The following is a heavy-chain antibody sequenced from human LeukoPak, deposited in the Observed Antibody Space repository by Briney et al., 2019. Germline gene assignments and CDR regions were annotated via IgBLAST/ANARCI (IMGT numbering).Heavy chain of an antibody. CDR2: IYYSGST. V-gene: IGHV4-59*01. CDR3: AREKTEDIVATIGWIDP. CDR1: GGSISSYY. Sequence: KPSEPLSLTCTVSGGSISSYYWSWIRQPPGKGLEWIGYIYYSGSTNYKPSLKSRVTISVDTSTNQFSLKLSSVTAADTAVYYCAREKTEDIVATIGWIDPWGQGTLVTVSS. D-gene: IGHD5-12*01. J-gene: IGHJ5*02.